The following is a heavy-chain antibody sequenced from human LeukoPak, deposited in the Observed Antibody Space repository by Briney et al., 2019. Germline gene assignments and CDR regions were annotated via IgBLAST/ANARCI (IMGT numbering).Heavy chain of an antibody. V-gene: IGHV1-2*02. CDR3: ARGDIVVVVAVPEYYFYY. D-gene: IGHD2-15*01. CDR2: INPNRGGS. Sequence: ASVTVSCKASGYTFTDYYMHGVRQAPGQGVEWMGWINPNRGGSNYAQKFQGRVNMTRDTSISTAYMELSGLRSDDTAVYYCARGDIVVVVAVPEYYFYYWGQGTLVTVSS. J-gene: IGHJ4*02. CDR1: GYTFTDYY.